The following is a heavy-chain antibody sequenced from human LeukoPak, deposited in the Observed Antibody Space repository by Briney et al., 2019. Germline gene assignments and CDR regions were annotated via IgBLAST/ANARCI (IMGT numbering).Heavy chain of an antibody. V-gene: IGHV3-33*01. CDR3: ARDNPYYYYYGMDV. CDR2: IWYDGSNK. J-gene: IGHJ6*02. CDR1: GFTFSSYG. Sequence: GRSLRLSCAASGFTFSSYGMHWVRQAPGKGLEWVAVIWYDGSNKYYADSVKGRFTISRDNSKNTLYPQMNSLRAEDTAVYYCARDNPYYYYYGMDVWGQGTTVTVSS.